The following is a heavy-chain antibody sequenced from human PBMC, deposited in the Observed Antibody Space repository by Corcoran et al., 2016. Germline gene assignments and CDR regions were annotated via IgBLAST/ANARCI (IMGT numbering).Heavy chain of an antibody. V-gene: IGHV1-69*01. CDR2: IIPIFGTA. CDR1: GGTFSSYA. D-gene: IGHD3-22*01. Sequence: QVQLVQSGAEVKKPGSSVKVSCKASGGTFSSYAISWVRQAPGQGLEWMGGIIPIFGTANYAQKFQGRVTITADESTSTAYMERSSLRSEDTAVYYCAFWGGYYYDSSGYYSTPGGYWGQGTLVTVSS. CDR3: AFWGGYYYDSSGYYSTPGGY. J-gene: IGHJ4*02.